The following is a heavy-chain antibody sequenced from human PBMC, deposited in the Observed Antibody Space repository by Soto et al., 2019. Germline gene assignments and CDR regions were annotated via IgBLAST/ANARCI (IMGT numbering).Heavy chain of an antibody. J-gene: IGHJ4*02. CDR3: SRVLIGGYYGSGSYRSPFYFDY. V-gene: IGHV4-30-4*01. D-gene: IGHD3-10*01. CDR2: IYYSGST. CDR1: GGSISSGDYY. Sequence: SETLSLTCTVSGGSISSGDYYWSWIRQPPGKGLEWIGYIYYSGSTYYNPSLKSRVTISVDTSKNQFSLKLSSVTAADTAVYYCSRVLIGGYYGSGSYRSPFYFDYWGQGTLVTVSS.